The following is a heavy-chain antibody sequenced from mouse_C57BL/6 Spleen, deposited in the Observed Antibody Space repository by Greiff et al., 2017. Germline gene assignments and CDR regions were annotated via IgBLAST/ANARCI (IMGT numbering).Heavy chain of an antibody. CDR3: TRDLGAY. CDR1: GYTFTDYE. V-gene: IGHV1-15*01. CDR2: IDPETGGT. J-gene: IGHJ3*01. Sequence: QVQLQQSGAELVRPGASVTLSCKASGYTFTDYEMHWVQQTPVHGLEWIGAIDPETGGTAYNQKFKGKAILTADNSSSTAYMELRSLTSEDSDVYYDTRDLGAYWGQGTLVTVSA. D-gene: IGHD3-3*01.